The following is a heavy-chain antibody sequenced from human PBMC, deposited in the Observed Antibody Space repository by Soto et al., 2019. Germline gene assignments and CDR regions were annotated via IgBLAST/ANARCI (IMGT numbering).Heavy chain of an antibody. Sequence: QVQLVESGGGVVQPGRSLRLSCAASGFTFSSYGMHWVRQAPGKGLEWVAVIWYDGSNTYYADSVKGRFTISRDNSKRRLYLQMTSLSAEDTAVYYCARDSGYDAPFGYWGQGTLVTVAA. J-gene: IGHJ4*02. D-gene: IGHD5-12*01. CDR1: GFTFSSYG. V-gene: IGHV3-33*01. CDR3: ARDSGYDAPFGY. CDR2: IWYDGSNT.